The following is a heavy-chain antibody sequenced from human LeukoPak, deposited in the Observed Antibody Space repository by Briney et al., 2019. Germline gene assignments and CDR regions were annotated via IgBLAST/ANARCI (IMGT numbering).Heavy chain of an antibody. D-gene: IGHD6-6*01. CDR1: GYTFTSYY. V-gene: IGHV1-46*01. J-gene: IGHJ4*02. Sequence: ASVKVSCKASGYTFTSYYMHWVRQAPGQGLEWMGIINPSGGSTGYAQKFQGRVTMARDKSTNTVYIELSSLRSEDTAVYYCARGGQLVGGFDHWGQGTLVTVSS. CDR2: INPSGGST. CDR3: ARGGQLVGGFDH.